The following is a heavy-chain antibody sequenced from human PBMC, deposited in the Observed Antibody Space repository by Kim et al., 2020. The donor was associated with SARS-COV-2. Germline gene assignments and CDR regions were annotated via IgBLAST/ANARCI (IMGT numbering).Heavy chain of an antibody. V-gene: IGHV3-30*18. D-gene: IGHD2-21*02. CDR1: GFTFSDYN. J-gene: IGHJ6*02. Sequence: GGSLRLSCGASGFTFSDYNMHWVRQAPGKGLEWVAVISYDGNNKYYADSVKGRATISKDNSKNTLYLQMISLGPEDTAVYYCANGRDKYYGMDVWGQGTTVTVSS. CDR2: ISYDGNNK. CDR3: ANGRDKYYGMDV.